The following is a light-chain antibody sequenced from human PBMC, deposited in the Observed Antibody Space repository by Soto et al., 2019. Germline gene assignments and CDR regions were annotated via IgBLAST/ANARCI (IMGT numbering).Light chain of an antibody. V-gene: IGKV3-20*01. Sequence: EIVLTQSPGTLSLSPGERATLSCRASQSVSSSYLAWYQQKPGQAPRLLIYGASSRATGIPDRFSGSGCGTDFHLPISRLEPEDDAVDYCQQYGSSPSLTFGGGTKVEIK. CDR3: QQYGSSPSLT. J-gene: IGKJ4*01. CDR2: GAS. CDR1: QSVSSSY.